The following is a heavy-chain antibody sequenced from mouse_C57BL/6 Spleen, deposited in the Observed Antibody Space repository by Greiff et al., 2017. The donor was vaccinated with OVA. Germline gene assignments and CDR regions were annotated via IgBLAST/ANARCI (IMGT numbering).Heavy chain of an antibody. Sequence: QVQLQQPGAELVMPGASVKLSCKASGYTFTSYWMHWVKQRPGQGLEWIGEIDPSDSYTNYNQKFKGKSTLTVDKSSSTAYRQLSSLTSEDSAVYYCARGGYGSKYYAMYYWGQGTSVTVSS. J-gene: IGHJ4*01. CDR1: GYTFTSYW. D-gene: IGHD1-1*01. CDR3: ARGGYGSKYYAMYY. V-gene: IGHV1-69*01. CDR2: IDPSDSYT.